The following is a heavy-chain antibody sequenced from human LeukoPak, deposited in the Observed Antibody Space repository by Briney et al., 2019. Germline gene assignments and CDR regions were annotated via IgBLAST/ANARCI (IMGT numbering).Heavy chain of an antibody. CDR1: GFTVSSNY. J-gene: IGHJ5*02. V-gene: IGHV3-66*02. D-gene: IGHD4-17*01. CDR3: ARVMTTVTTTWFDP. CDR2: IYSGGST. Sequence: PGGSLRLSCAASGFTVSSNYMRWVRQAPGKGLEWVSVIYSGGSTYYADSVEGRFTISRDNSKNTLYLQMNSLRAEDTAVYYCARVMTTVTTTWFDPWGQGTLVTVSS.